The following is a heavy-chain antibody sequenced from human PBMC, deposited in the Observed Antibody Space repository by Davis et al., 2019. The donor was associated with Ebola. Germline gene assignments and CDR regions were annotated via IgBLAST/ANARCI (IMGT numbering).Heavy chain of an antibody. V-gene: IGHV1-18*04. J-gene: IGHJ4*02. D-gene: IGHD3-9*01. CDR1: GYTFTSYG. CDR3: ARAPNYDVLTGTSLYYFDY. CDR2: ISGFNTNT. Sequence: ASVKASCKSSGYTFTSYGLVWVRQAPGLGLEWMGWISGFNTNTNFAQKFQGRVTVSKDTSTNTAYMDLRSLTSDDTAIYYCARAPNYDVLTGTSLYYFDYWGQGTLVTVSS.